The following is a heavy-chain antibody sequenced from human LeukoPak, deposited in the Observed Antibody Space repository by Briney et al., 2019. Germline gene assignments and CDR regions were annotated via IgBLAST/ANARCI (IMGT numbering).Heavy chain of an antibody. V-gene: IGHV3-7*01. Sequence: GGSLRLSCAASGFTFSTYWMTWVRQAPGMGLAWVATIKQDGSEKYYVDSVKGRFTISRDNAQNSLYLQMNSLRVEDTAVYYCAKVAKYYYGSETYYFFEHWGQGTPVTASS. CDR2: IKQDGSEK. J-gene: IGHJ4*02. CDR3: AKVAKYYYGSETYYFFEH. CDR1: GFTFSTYW. D-gene: IGHD3-10*01.